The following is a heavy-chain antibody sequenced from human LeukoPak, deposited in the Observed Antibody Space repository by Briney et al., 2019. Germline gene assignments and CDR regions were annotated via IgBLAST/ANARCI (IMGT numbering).Heavy chain of an antibody. D-gene: IGHD3-16*01. CDR3: AKDQGSGHGAYTWGTFDY. CDR2: INGRGDST. V-gene: IGHV3-23*01. J-gene: IGHJ4*01. Sequence: PGGSLRLSCEGSAFIFSGHWMNWVRQTPGKGLEWVSGINGRGDSTVYADSVTGRFTISRDNSKNTLYLQMNSLRAEDTAVYYCAKDQGSGHGAYTWGTFDYWGLETLVTVFS. CDR1: AFIFSGHW.